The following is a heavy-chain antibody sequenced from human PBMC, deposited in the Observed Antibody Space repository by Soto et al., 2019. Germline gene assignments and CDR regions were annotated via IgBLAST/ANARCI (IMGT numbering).Heavy chain of an antibody. J-gene: IGHJ4*02. V-gene: IGHV4-30-4*01. CDR3: ARAPGVVPAAIGSFDF. CDR2: IYKSATT. D-gene: IGHD2-2*02. CDR1: GDSISTVDYF. Sequence: SETLSLTCSVSGDSISTVDYFWAWIRQPPGQALEYIGYIYKSATTYYNPSFESRVAISLDTSKSQFSLNVTSVTAADTAVYYCARAPGVVPAAIGSFDFWGQGTLVTVSS.